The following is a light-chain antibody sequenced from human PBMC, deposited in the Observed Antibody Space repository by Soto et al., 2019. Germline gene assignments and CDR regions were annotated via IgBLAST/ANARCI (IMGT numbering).Light chain of an antibody. Sequence: QSALTQPASVSGSPGQSITISCTGTSSDVGGYNYVSWYQQHPGKAPKLMIYEVSNRPSGVSNRSSGSKSGNTASLTISGLQAEDEGDYYCSSYTSSSTLVFGTGTKVTVL. CDR2: EVS. CDR3: SSYTSSSTLV. V-gene: IGLV2-14*01. J-gene: IGLJ1*01. CDR1: SSDVGGYNY.